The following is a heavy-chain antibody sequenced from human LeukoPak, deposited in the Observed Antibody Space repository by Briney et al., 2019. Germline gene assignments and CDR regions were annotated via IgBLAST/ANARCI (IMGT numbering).Heavy chain of an antibody. CDR3: ARHRRIVVVPAARYFDY. D-gene: IGHD2-2*01. CDR2: INHGGTT. J-gene: IGHJ4*02. CDR1: GGSFSGYF. Sequence: PSETLSLTCGVYGGSFSGYFWSWIRQTPGTGLVWIGDINHGGTTNYNPPLKSRVTISVDTSKNHYSLKMNSVTAADTAVYYCARHRRIVVVPAARYFDYWGQGTLVTVSS. V-gene: IGHV4-34*01.